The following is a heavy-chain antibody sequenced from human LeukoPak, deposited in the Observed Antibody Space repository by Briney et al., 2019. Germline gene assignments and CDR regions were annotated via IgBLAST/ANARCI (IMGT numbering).Heavy chain of an antibody. CDR1: GFTLSSYG. CDR3: AKDRSYSSGWYVY. J-gene: IGHJ4*02. CDR2: IRYDGSNK. Sequence: GGSLRLSCAASGFTLSSYGMHWVRQAPGKGLEWVAFIRYDGSNKYYADSVKGRFTISRDNSKDTLYLQMNSLRAEDTAVYYCAKDRSYSSGWYVYWGQGTLVTVSS. D-gene: IGHD6-19*01. V-gene: IGHV3-30*02.